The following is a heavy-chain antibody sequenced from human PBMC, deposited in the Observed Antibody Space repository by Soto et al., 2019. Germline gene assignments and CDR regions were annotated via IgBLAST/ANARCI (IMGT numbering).Heavy chain of an antibody. CDR1: GFMFNSYG. Sequence: PGGSLRLSCAASGFMFNSYGMHWVRQAPCKGLEWVAVIWYDGSNQYYADSVKGRFTISRDNSNNTLYLQMDSLRVEDTAVYYCARDRPPFDPWGQGTLVTVSS. V-gene: IGHV3-33*01. J-gene: IGHJ5*02. CDR2: IWYDGSNQ. CDR3: ARDRPPFDP.